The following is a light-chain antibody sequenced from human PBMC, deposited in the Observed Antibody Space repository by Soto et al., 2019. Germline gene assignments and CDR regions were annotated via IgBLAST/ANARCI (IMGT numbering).Light chain of an antibody. Sequence: DIQMTQSPSSLSASVGGSVTITCRASQSIGTYLNWYQQESGRAPKLLICAASSLQSGVPSRFSGSGSGVNFTLSVSNLQPGDFATYYWQQTFSVPPTFGGGTKVDLK. CDR3: QQTFSVPPT. V-gene: IGKV1-39*01. J-gene: IGKJ4*01. CDR2: AAS. CDR1: QSIGTY.